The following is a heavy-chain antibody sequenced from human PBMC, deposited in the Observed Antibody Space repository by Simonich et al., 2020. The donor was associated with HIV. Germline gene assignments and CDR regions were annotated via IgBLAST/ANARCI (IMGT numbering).Heavy chain of an antibody. CDR1: GFTFSTYW. CDR3: ARDLVGSAFDI. D-gene: IGHD2-8*02. J-gene: IGHJ3*02. Sequence: EVQLVESGGDLVQPGGSLRLSCAASGFTFSTYWMHWVRQAPGKGLVWVSRVNSDGRSTSYADSVKGRFTISRDNAKITLYLQMNSLRAEDTAVYYCARDLVGSAFDIWGQGTMVTVSS. CDR2: VNSDGRST. V-gene: IGHV3-74*01.